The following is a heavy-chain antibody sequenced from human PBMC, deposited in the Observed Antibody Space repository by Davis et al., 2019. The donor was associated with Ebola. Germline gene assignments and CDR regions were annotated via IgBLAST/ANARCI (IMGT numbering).Heavy chain of an antibody. CDR1: GFTFSNAW. Sequence: GESLKISCAASGFTFSNAWMSWVRQAPGKGLEWVSVIYSGGSTYYADSVKGRFTISRDNSKNTLYLQMNSLRAEDTAVYYCASSRTTRSYYFDYWGQGTLVTVSS. V-gene: IGHV3-53*01. J-gene: IGHJ4*02. D-gene: IGHD4-17*01. CDR3: ASSRTTRSYYFDY. CDR2: IYSGGST.